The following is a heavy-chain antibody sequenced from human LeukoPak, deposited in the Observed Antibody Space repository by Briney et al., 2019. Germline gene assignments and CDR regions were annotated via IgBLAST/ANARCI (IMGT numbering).Heavy chain of an antibody. Sequence: PGGSLRLSCAASGFTFSSYSMNWVRQAPGKGLEWVSSISSSSSYIYYADSVKGRFTISRDNAKNSLYLQMNSLRAEDTALYYCARSRSGSVAGTSDYWGQGTLVIVSS. CDR3: ARSRSGSVAGTSDY. CDR1: GFTFSSYS. V-gene: IGHV3-21*04. J-gene: IGHJ4*02. CDR2: ISSSSSYI. D-gene: IGHD6-19*01.